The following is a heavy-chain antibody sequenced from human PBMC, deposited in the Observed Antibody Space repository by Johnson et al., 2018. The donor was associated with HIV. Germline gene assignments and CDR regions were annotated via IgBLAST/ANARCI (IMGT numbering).Heavy chain of an antibody. D-gene: IGHD3-10*01. CDR3: ARVQLLADDVFNI. J-gene: IGHJ3*02. V-gene: IGHV3-74*01. CDR2: INSDGSST. Sequence: VQLVESGGDLVQPGGSLRLSCVGSGFTFSTNWMHWVRQAPGKGLVWVSRINSDGSSTSYAASVQGRFTISRDNATNTLYLQMDSLGAEDMAVYYCARVQLLADDVFNIWGQGTMVTVSS. CDR1: GFTFSTNW.